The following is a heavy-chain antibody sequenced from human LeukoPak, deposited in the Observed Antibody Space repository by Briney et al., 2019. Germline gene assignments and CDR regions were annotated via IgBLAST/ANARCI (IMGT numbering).Heavy chain of an antibody. D-gene: IGHD1-26*01. CDR3: ARDPYSGSYGDSYYYYMDV. Sequence: GGSLRLSCAASGFTFTSYSMNWVRQAPGKGLEWVSSITSTGSYTFYADSVKGRFTISRDNAKNSLYLQMNSLRAEDTAIYYCARDPYSGSYGDSYYYYMDVWGKGTTVTISS. CDR1: GFTFTSYS. J-gene: IGHJ6*03. CDR2: ITSTGSYT. V-gene: IGHV3-21*01.